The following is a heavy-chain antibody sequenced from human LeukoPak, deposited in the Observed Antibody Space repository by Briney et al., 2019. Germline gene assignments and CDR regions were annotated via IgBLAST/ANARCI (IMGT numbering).Heavy chain of an antibody. V-gene: IGHV4-59*01. D-gene: IGHD1-14*01. Sequence: SETLSLTCTVSGSSITNYYWSWIRQPPGKGLEWIGYISHTGITNYNPSLESRVIISADTSRNQFSLKLPSMTAADPAVYYCARFRSAADHPDSWGQGTLVTVSS. J-gene: IGHJ4*02. CDR3: ARFRSAADHPDS. CDR2: ISHTGIT. CDR1: GSSITNYY.